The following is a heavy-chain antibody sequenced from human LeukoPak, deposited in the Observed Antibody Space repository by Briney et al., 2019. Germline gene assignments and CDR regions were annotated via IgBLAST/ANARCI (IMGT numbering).Heavy chain of an antibody. Sequence: ASVKVSCKASGYTFTGYYMHWVRQAPGQGLEWMGRINPNSGGTNYAQKFQGRVTMTRDTSISTAYMELSRLRSDDTAVYYCARNDFWSGYYMDYWGQGTLVTVSS. CDR1: GYTFTGYY. D-gene: IGHD3-3*01. CDR2: INPNSGGT. V-gene: IGHV1-2*06. J-gene: IGHJ4*02. CDR3: ARNDFWSGYYMDY.